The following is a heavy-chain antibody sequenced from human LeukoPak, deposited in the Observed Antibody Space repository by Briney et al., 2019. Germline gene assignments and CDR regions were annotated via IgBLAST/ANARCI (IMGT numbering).Heavy chain of an antibody. Sequence: SETLSLTCAVYGGSFSGYYWSWIRQPPGKGLEWIGEINHSGSTNYNPSLKSRVTISVDTSKNQFSLKLSSVTAADTAVYYCAREYYYGSGSGLNWFDPWGQGTLVTVSS. J-gene: IGHJ5*02. CDR2: INHSGST. CDR3: AREYYYGSGSGLNWFDP. V-gene: IGHV4-34*01. CDR1: GGSFSGYY. D-gene: IGHD3-10*01.